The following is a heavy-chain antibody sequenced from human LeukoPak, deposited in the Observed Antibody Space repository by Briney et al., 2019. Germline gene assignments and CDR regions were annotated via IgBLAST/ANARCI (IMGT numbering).Heavy chain of an antibody. CDR2: IIPIFGTA. J-gene: IGHJ6*03. D-gene: IGHD2-2*02. Sequence: ASVKVSCKASGGTFSSYAISWVRQAPGQGLKWMGGIIPIFGTANYAQKFQGRVTITADESTSTAYMELSSLRSEDTAVYYCARGHCSSTSCYRIYYYMDVWGKGTTVTISS. V-gene: IGHV1-69*13. CDR1: GGTFSSYA. CDR3: ARGHCSSTSCYRIYYYMDV.